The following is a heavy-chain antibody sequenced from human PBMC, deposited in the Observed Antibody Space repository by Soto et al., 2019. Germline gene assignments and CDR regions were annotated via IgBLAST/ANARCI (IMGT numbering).Heavy chain of an antibody. CDR3: ARANPGSSLNYYYYYTDV. V-gene: IGHV1-18*01. CDR2: ISAYNGNT. Sequence: QVQLVQSGAEVKKPGASVKVSCKASGYTFTSYGISWVRQAPGQGLEWMGWISAYNGNTNYAQKLQGRVTMTTDTSTSTAYMELRSLRSDDTAVYYFARANPGSSLNYYYYYTDVWGKGTAVTVSS. CDR1: GYTFTSYG. J-gene: IGHJ6*03. D-gene: IGHD6-13*01.